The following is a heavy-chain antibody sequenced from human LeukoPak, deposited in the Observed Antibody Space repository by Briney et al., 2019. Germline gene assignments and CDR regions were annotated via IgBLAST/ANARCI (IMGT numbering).Heavy chain of an antibody. V-gene: IGHV5-51*01. Sequence: GESLKISCKGSGYSFTSYWIGWVRQMPGKGLEWMGIIYPGDSDTRYSPSFQGQVTISADKSISTAYLQWSSLKASDSAMYYCAILDLYKSSAFDALDVWGQGTMVTVSS. J-gene: IGHJ3*01. CDR3: AILDLYKSSAFDALDV. CDR2: IYPGDSDT. D-gene: IGHD6-6*01. CDR1: GYSFTSYW.